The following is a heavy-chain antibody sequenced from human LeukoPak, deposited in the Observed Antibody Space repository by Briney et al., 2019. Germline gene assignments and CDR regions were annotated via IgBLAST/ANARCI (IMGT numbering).Heavy chain of an antibody. CDR2: ISGSGGNT. Sequence: GGSLRLSCAASGFTFNTYWMHWVRQAPGKGLEWVSAISGSGGNTYYADSVKGRFTISRDNSKNTLYLQMNSLRAEDTAVYYCAKALYISSGYSFTDWGQGTLVTVSS. V-gene: IGHV3-23*01. D-gene: IGHD3-22*01. CDR1: GFTFNTYW. CDR3: AKALYISSGYSFTD. J-gene: IGHJ4*02.